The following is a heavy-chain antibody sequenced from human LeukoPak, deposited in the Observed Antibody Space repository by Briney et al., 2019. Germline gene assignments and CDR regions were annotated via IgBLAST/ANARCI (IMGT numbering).Heavy chain of an antibody. D-gene: IGHD3-16*01. J-gene: IGHJ3*02. V-gene: IGHV3-21*01. CDR1: AFTFSSYS. CDR3: ARFIMITFGRPDAFDI. CDR2: ISSSSSYI. Sequence: GGSLRLSCAASAFTFSSYSMNWVRQAPGKGLEWVSSISSSSSYIYYADSVKGRFTISRDNAKNSLYLQMNSLRAEDTAVYYCARFIMITFGRPDAFDIWGQGTMVTVSS.